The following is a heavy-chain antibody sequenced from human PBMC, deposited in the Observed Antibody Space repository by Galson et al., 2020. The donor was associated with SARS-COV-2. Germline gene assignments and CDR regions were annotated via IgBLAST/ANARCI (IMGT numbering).Heavy chain of an antibody. D-gene: IGHD3-16*01. J-gene: IGHJ4*02. CDR2: VHHTEGT. CDR3: ASNRNLGAYLES. CDR1: GVSISSNNW. V-gene: IGHV4-4*02. Sequence: SETLSLTCTVSGVSISSNNWWTWVRQTPGKSLEWIGEVHHTEGTNYKTSFKSRVTISVDRSKNHFFLNLDSLTAADSAIYYCASNRNLGAYLESWGQGTLVAVSS.